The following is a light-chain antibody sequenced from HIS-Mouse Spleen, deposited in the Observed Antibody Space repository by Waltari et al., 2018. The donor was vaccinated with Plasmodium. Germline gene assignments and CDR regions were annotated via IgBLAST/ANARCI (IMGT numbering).Light chain of an antibody. Sequence: QSALTQPPSASGSPGQSVTLSCTGTSSHVGGYNYVSWYQPHPGKAPKLMIYEVSKRPSGVPDRFSGSKSGNTASLTVSGLQAEDEADYYCSSYAGSNNLVFGGGTKLTVL. CDR1: SSHVGGYNY. J-gene: IGLJ2*01. CDR2: EVS. V-gene: IGLV2-8*01. CDR3: SSYAGSNNLV.